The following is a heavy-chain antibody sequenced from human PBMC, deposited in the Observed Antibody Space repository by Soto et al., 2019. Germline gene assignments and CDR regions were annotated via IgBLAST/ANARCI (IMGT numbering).Heavy chain of an antibody. CDR2: IFHGGNT. J-gene: IGHJ3*01. Sequence: LSLTCAVSGFFISSGNYWGWIRKPPGKGLEWIGSIFHGGNTYYNPSLKSRVTISVDMSKNQFSLKLNSVTAADTAVYYCARARWYDAFDVWGQGTVVTVS. V-gene: IGHV4-38-2*01. CDR1: GFFISSGNY. D-gene: IGHD2-15*01. CDR3: ARARWYDAFDV.